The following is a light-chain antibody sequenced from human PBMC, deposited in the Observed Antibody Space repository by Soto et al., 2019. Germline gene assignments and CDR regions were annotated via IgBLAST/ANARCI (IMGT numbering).Light chain of an antibody. Sequence: EILMTQSPATLSVSPGERATLSCRASQSVSRYLAWYQQKPGQAPRLLIYDASNRATGIPARFSGNGSGTDFTLTISSLEPEDFGVYYCQQRSNWPPLTFGGGTKVDIK. CDR2: DAS. CDR1: QSVSRY. CDR3: QQRSNWPPLT. V-gene: IGKV3-11*01. J-gene: IGKJ4*01.